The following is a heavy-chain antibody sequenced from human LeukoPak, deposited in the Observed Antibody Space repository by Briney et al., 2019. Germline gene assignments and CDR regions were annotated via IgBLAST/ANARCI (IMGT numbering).Heavy chain of an antibody. CDR1: GGSFSGYY. CDR2: INHSGST. V-gene: IGHV4-34*01. Sequence: SETLSLTCAVYGGSFSGYYWSWIRQPPGKGLEWIGEINHSGSTNYNPSLKSRVTISVDTSKNQFSLKLSSVTAADTAVYYCARPIGDPYWYFDLWGRGTLVTVSS. J-gene: IGHJ2*01. CDR3: ARPIGDPYWYFDL. D-gene: IGHD1-26*01.